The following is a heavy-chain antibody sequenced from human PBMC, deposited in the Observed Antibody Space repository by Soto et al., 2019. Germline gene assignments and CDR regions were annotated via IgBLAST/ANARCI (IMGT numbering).Heavy chain of an antibody. D-gene: IGHD2-15*01. CDR2: MNPDSGHA. CDR1: GYTFTNSD. J-gene: IGHJ4*02. Sequence: ASVKVSCKASGYTFTNSDINWVRQAPGQGLEWMGLMNPDSGHAAYAQKFQGRVTLTTSTSTSTVYMEMRSLGSEDTAVYYCARRPHCSGGICYYGLDNWGQGTLVTVSS. CDR3: ARRPHCSGGICYYGLDN. V-gene: IGHV1-8*01.